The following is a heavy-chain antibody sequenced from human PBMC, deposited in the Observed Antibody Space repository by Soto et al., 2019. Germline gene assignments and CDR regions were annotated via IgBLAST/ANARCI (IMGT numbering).Heavy chain of an antibody. Sequence: GGSLRLSCAASGFTFSSYSMNWVRQAPGKGLEWVSSISSSSSYIYYADSVKGRFTISRDNAKNSLYLQVNSLRAEDTAVYYCARVMRGKSVGGLGGLVDIWGQGTMVTVSS. V-gene: IGHV3-21*01. CDR2: ISSSSSYI. CDR1: GFTFSSYS. J-gene: IGHJ3*02. D-gene: IGHD3-16*01. CDR3: ARVMRGKSVGGLGGLVDI.